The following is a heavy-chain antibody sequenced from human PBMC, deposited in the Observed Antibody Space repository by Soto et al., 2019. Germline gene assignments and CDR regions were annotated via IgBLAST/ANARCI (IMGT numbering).Heavy chain of an antibody. CDR1: GFTFSSYG. Sequence: QVQLVESGGGVVQPGRSLRLSCAASGFTFSSYGMHWVRQAPGKGLEWVAVISYDGSNKYYADSVKGRFTISRDNSKNTLYLQMNSLRAEDTAVYYCARDTFRYGSAGIDYWGQGTLVTVSS. D-gene: IGHD3-10*01. CDR2: ISYDGSNK. V-gene: IGHV3-30*03. J-gene: IGHJ4*02. CDR3: ARDTFRYGSAGIDY.